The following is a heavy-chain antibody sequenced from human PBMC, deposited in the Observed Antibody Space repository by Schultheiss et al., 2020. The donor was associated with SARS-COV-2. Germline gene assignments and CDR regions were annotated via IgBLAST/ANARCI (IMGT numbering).Heavy chain of an antibody. CDR1: GYSISSGYY. CDR2: IYHSGST. D-gene: IGHD2-2*01. CDR3: ARDERRSSTSNDFDY. V-gene: IGHV4-38-2*02. Sequence: SQTLSLTCAVSGYSISSGYYWGWIRQPPGKGLEWIGSIYHSGSTYYNPSLKSRVTISVDTSKNQFSLKLSSVTAADTAVYYCARDERRSSTSNDFDYWGQGTLVTVSS. J-gene: IGHJ4*02.